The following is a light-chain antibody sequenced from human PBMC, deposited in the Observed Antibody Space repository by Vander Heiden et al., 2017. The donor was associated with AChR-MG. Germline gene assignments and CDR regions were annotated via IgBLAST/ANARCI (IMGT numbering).Light chain of an antibody. CDR2: GNI. J-gene: IGLJ3*02. V-gene: IGLV1-40*01. Sequence: QSLLTQPPSVSGAPGQRVTISCTGSGFSFRANFDVHWYQQLPGAAPRLLIFGNINRPSGVPDRFSASKSGTSASLAITGLQTEDEADYYCQSYDNGRSVWVFGGGTKLTVL. CDR3: QSYDNGRSVWV. CDR1: GFSFRANFD.